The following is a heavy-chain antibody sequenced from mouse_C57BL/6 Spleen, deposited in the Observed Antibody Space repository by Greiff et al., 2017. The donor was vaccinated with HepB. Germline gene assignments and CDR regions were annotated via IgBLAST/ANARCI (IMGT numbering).Heavy chain of an antibody. V-gene: IGHV1-55*01. CDR1: GYTFTSYW. CDR2: IYPGSGST. D-gene: IGHD2-4*01. J-gene: IGHJ1*03. CDR3: ARRITCYLDWYFDV. Sequence: QVQLQQPGAELVKPGASVKMSCKASGYTFTSYWITWVKQRPGQGLEWIGDIYPGSGSTNYNEKFKSKATLTVDTSSSTAYMQLSSLTSEDSAVYYSARRITCYLDWYFDVWGTGTTVTVSS.